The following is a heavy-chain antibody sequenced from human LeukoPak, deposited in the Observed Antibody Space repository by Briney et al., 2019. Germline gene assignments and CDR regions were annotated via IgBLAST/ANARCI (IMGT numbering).Heavy chain of an antibody. D-gene: IGHD6-13*01. J-gene: IGHJ5*02. CDR2: VNHSGST. Sequence: SETLSLACAVYGGSFSGYYWSWIRQPPGKGLEWIGEVNHSGSTNYNPSLKSRVTISVDTSKNQFSLKLSSVTAADTAVYYCARHLRQQLVQFDNWFDPWGQGTLVTVSS. CDR1: GGSFSGYY. V-gene: IGHV4-34*01. CDR3: ARHLRQQLVQFDNWFDP.